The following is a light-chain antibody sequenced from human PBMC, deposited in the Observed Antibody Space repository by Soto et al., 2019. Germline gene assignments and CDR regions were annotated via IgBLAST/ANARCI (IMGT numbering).Light chain of an antibody. CDR3: QQYNKWPPYT. CDR1: QSVSSN. J-gene: IGKJ2*01. CDR2: GAY. V-gene: IGKV3-15*01. Sequence: EIVMTQSPANLSVSPGERATLSCRASQSVSSNLAWYQQKPGQGPRLLIYGAYTRATSIPARFSGSGSGTEFTLTIHSLQSEDFAVYYCQQYNKWPPYTFGQGTKLEIK.